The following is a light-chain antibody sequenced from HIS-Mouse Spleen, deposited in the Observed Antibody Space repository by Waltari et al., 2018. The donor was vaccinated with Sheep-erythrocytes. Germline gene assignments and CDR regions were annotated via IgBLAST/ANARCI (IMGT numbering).Light chain of an antibody. CDR1: SSDVGSYNL. J-gene: IGLJ3*02. V-gene: IGLV2-23*01. CDR2: EGS. Sequence: PGQSITISCTGTSSDVGSYNLVSWYQQHPGKATKLMIYEGSKRPSGVSNRFSGSKSGNTASLTISGLQAEDEADYYCCSYAGSSTPWVFGGGTKLTVL. CDR3: CSYAGSSTPWV.